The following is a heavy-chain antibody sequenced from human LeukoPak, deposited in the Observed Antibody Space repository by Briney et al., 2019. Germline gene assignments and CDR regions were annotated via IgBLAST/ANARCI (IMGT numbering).Heavy chain of an antibody. CDR3: ARAAATALHFDY. CDR1: GGTFSSYA. J-gene: IGHJ4*02. D-gene: IGHD6-25*01. Sequence: SVKVSCKASGGTFSSYAISWVRQALGQGLEWWGGIIPIFGTANYAQKFQGRVTITTDESTSTAYMELSSLRSEDTAVYYCARAAATALHFDYWGQGTLVTVSS. CDR2: IIPIFGTA. V-gene: IGHV1-69*05.